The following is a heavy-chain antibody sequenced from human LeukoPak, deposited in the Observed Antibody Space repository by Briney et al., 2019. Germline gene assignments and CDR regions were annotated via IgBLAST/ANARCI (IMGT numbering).Heavy chain of an antibody. CDR1: GFTFSSYS. CDR3: ARVPPDYGAQVGAFDI. Sequence: PGGSLRLSCAASGFTFSSYSMNWVRQAPGKGLEWVSSISSSSSYIYCADSVKGRFTISRDNAKNSLYLQMNSLRAEDTAVYYCARVPPDYGAQVGAFDIWGQGTMVTVSS. J-gene: IGHJ3*02. CDR2: ISSSSSYI. V-gene: IGHV3-21*01. D-gene: IGHD4-17*01.